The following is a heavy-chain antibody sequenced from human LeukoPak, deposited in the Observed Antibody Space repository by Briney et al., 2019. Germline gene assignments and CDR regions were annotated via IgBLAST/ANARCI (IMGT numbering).Heavy chain of an antibody. Sequence: GGSLRLSCAASGFTFSSYGMHWARQAPGKGLEWVAVISYDGSNKYYADSVKGRFTITRDNSKNTLYLQMNSLRAEDTAVYYCANQGATQGYWGQGTLVTVSS. D-gene: IGHD1-26*01. CDR1: GFTFSSYG. V-gene: IGHV3-30*18. J-gene: IGHJ4*02. CDR3: ANQGATQGY. CDR2: ISYDGSNK.